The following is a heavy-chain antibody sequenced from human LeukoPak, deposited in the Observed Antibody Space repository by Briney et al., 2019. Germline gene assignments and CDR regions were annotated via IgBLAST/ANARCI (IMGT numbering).Heavy chain of an antibody. D-gene: IGHD3-22*01. CDR2: INPNSGGT. Sequence: GASVKVSCKASGYTFTGYYMHWVRQAPGQGLEWMGWINPNSGGTNYAQKFQGRVTMTRDTSISTAYMELSRLRSDDTAVYYCARSRTSYYYHSSGYIFDYWGQGTLVTVSS. CDR3: ARSRTSYYYHSSGYIFDY. V-gene: IGHV1-2*02. CDR1: GYTFTGYY. J-gene: IGHJ4*02.